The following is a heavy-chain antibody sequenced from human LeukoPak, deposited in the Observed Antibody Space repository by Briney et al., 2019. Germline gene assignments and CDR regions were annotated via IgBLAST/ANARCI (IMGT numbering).Heavy chain of an antibody. CDR3: ASPSPGGAVAGGFDY. CDR2: INHSGST. J-gene: IGHJ4*02. D-gene: IGHD6-19*01. CDR1: GGSFSNYY. V-gene: IGHV4-34*01. Sequence: PSETLSLTCAVYGGSFSNYYWSWIRQPPGKGLEWIGEINHSGSTNYNPSLKSRVTILIDMSKNQFSLKLSSVTAADTAVYYCASPSPGGAVAGGFDYWGQGILVTVSS.